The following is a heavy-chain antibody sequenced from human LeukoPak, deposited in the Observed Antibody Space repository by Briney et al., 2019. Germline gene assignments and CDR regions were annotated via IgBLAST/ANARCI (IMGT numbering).Heavy chain of an antibody. J-gene: IGHJ4*02. CDR1: GFNFSSYS. CDR3: ARARTIFGVVTLDY. Sequence: AGGSLRLSCAASGFNFSSYSMNWVRQAPGKGLEWVSSISSSSSYIYYADSVKGRFTISRDNAKNSLYLQMNSLRAEDTAVYYCARARTIFGVVTLDYWGQGTLVTVSS. D-gene: IGHD3-3*01. V-gene: IGHV3-21*01. CDR2: ISSSSSYI.